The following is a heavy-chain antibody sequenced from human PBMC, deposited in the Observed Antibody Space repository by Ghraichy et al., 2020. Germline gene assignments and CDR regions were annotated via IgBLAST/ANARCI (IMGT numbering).Heavy chain of an antibody. CDR2: ISGSSRYI. Sequence: GGSLRLSCAAAGFTFSSSLINWVRQAPGKGLEWVSSISGSSRYIYYADSVRDRAIVSRDNAKNSMTLQLFSLRADDTAVYYCARGQWHDLVKGGSYYFDLWGRGVLVTVSS. V-gene: IGHV3-21*01. D-gene: IGHD6-19*01. CDR3: ARGQWHDLVKGGSYYFDL. CDR1: GFTFSSSL. J-gene: IGHJ4*02.